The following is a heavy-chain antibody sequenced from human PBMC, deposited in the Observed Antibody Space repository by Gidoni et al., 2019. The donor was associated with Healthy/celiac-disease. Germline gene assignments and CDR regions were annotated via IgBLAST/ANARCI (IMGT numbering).Heavy chain of an antibody. CDR3: ARVARTGWFGELLGVGPFDY. J-gene: IGHJ4*02. D-gene: IGHD3-10*01. CDR2: INSDGSST. V-gene: IGHV3-74*01. Sequence: EVQLVESGGGLVQPGGSLRLSCAASGFTFSSYWMHWVRQAPGKGLVWVSRINSDGSSTSYADSVKGRFTISRDNAKNTLYLQTNSLRAEDTAVYYCARVARTGWFGELLGVGPFDYWGQGTLVTVSS. CDR1: GFTFSSYW.